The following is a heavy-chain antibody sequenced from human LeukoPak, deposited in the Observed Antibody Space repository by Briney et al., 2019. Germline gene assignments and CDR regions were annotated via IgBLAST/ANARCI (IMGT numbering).Heavy chain of an antibody. CDR3: ARSPESGGNVFDI. D-gene: IGHD3-16*01. J-gene: IGHJ3*02. Sequence: GGSLRLSCAASGFTFSDHYIDWVRQAPGRGLEWVGRMRNKADSYTTENAASVKGRLTLSRDDSKRLVFLQLNSLKIEDTAVYYCARSPESGGNVFDIWGQGTMVTVSS. CDR2: MRNKADSYTT. V-gene: IGHV3-72*01. CDR1: GFTFSDHY.